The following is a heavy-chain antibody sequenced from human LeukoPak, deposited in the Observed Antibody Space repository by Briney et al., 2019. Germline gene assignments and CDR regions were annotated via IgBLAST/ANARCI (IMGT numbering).Heavy chain of an antibody. V-gene: IGHV1-69*05. Sequence: SVKVSCKASGGTFSSYAISWVRQAPGQGLEWMGGIIPIFGTANYAQKFQGRVTITTDESTSTAYMELSSLRSEDTAVYYCARAVVPAAMGLWFDPWGQGTLVTVSS. D-gene: IGHD2-2*01. J-gene: IGHJ5*02. CDR3: ARAVVPAAMGLWFDP. CDR1: GGTFSSYA. CDR2: IIPIFGTA.